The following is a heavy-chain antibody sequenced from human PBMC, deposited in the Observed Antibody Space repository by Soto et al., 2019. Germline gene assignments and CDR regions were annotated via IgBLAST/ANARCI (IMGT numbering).Heavy chain of an antibody. V-gene: IGHV3-11*05. CDR1: GFALVDY. CDR2: ISGSGAYT. Sequence: QVQLVESGGGLVKPGGSLTLSCTASGFALVDYMSWIRQAPGKGLESVSYISGSGAYTTYADSVRGRFTSSRDNAKNLLYMQMCNLRAEDTAVCYCARDYSNTGFDYWGQGTLVTVSS. CDR3: ARDYSNTGFDY. J-gene: IGHJ4*02. D-gene: IGHD5-18*01.